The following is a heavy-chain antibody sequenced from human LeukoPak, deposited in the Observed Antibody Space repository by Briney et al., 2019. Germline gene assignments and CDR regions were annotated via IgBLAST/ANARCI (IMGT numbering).Heavy chain of an antibody. Sequence: SETLSLTCTVSGGSFSSYYWGWIRQPPGKGLEWIGSIYYSGSTYYNPSLQSRVTISVDTSKNQFSLKLNSVTAADTAVYYCASFYCSGGSCYQYFSYYYMDVWGKGTTVTISS. CDR3: ASFYCSGGSCYQYFSYYYMDV. D-gene: IGHD2-15*01. J-gene: IGHJ6*03. V-gene: IGHV4-39*01. CDR1: GGSFSSYY. CDR2: IYYSGST.